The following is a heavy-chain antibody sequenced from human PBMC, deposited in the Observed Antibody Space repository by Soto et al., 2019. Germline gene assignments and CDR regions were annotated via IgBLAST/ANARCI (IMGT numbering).Heavy chain of an antibody. Sequence: QLQLQESGPGLVKPSETLSLTCTVSGGSISSSSYYWGWIRQPPGKGLEWIGSIYYSGSTYYSPSLKSRVTISVDTSKNQFSLKLSSVTAADTAVYYCARQTPWYSNDYGDYWGQGTLVTVSS. D-gene: IGHD2-21*01. J-gene: IGHJ4*02. CDR2: IYYSGST. V-gene: IGHV4-39*01. CDR3: ARQTPWYSNDYGDY. CDR1: GGSISSSSYY.